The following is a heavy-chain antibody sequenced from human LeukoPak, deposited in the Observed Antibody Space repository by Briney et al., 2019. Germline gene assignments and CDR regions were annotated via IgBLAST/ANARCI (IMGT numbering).Heavy chain of an antibody. CDR2: ISGSDSTI. Sequence: PGGSLRLSCAASGFTSSDYYMSWIRQAPGKGLEWVSYISGSDSTIYYAHSVKGRFTISRDNAKNSVYLQMNSLRAEDTGVYYCATGYSYGYTSPRYDPWGQGTLVTVSS. D-gene: IGHD5-18*01. J-gene: IGHJ5*02. CDR1: GFTSSDYY. V-gene: IGHV3-11*01. CDR3: ATGYSYGYTSPRYDP.